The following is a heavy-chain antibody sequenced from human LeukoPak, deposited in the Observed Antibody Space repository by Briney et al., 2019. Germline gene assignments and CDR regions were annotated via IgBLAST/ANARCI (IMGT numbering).Heavy chain of an antibody. D-gene: IGHD2-2*01. V-gene: IGHV3-33*06. Sequence: QPGGSLRLSCAASGFTFSHYAMHWVRQAPGKGLEWVAVIWYDGSHDTYTDSVKGRFTVSRDNFKNVLHLQMNSLRVEDTAVYYCAKAGDYCSSSGCHKRGIDYWGQGTLVTVSS. J-gene: IGHJ4*02. CDR1: GFTFSHYA. CDR2: IWYDGSHD. CDR3: AKAGDYCSSSGCHKRGIDY.